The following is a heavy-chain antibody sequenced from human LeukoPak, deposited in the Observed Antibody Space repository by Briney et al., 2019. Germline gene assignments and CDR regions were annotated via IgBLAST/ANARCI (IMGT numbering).Heavy chain of an antibody. V-gene: IGHV4-59*01. CDR1: GGSIINYY. CDR3: ARITVTIGPDY. D-gene: IGHD4-17*01. J-gene: IGHJ4*02. Sequence: PSETLSLTCTVSGGSIINYYWGWIRQPPGKGLEWIGYIYHSGSTKYNPSLKSRLTISVDTSKNQSSLNLRSVTVADTAVYYCARITVTIGPDYWGQGTLVTVSS. CDR2: IYHSGST.